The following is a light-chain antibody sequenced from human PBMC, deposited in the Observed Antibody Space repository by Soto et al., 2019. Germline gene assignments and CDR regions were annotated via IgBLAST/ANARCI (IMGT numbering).Light chain of an antibody. CDR2: EVS. CDR3: SSKSPDF. J-gene: IGLJ1*01. V-gene: IGLV2-14*01. Sequence: QSVLTQPASVSGSPGQSITISCTGTSSGICDYNYVSWYQQLPGNAPKLIMYEVSNRPSGISNRFSGSKSGNTASLTISGLQAEDEADYYCSSKSPDFFGTGTKLTVL. CDR1: SSGICDYNY.